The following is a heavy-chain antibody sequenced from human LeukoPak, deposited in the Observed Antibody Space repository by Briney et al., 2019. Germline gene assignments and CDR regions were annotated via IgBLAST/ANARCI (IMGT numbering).Heavy chain of an antibody. CDR2: IYSGGST. CDR1: GFTVSSNY. J-gene: IGHJ4*02. V-gene: IGHV3-53*01. Sequence: GGYLRLSCAASGFTVSSNYMSWVRQAPGKGLEWVSVIYSGGSTYYADSVKGRFTISRDNSKNTLYLQMNSLRAEDTAVYYCAREIIQLPGYFDYWGQGTLVTVSS. CDR3: AREIIQLPGYFDY. D-gene: IGHD5-18*01.